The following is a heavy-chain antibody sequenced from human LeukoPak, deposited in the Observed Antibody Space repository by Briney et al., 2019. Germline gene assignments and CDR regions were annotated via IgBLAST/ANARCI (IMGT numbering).Heavy chain of an antibody. Sequence: ASVKVSCEASGYTFTSYYMHWVRQAPGQGLEWMGIINPSGGSTSYAQKFQGRVTMTRDTSTSTVYMELSSLRSEDTAVYYCARLPSTMIVVNDWGQGTLVTVSS. CDR2: INPSGGST. V-gene: IGHV1-46*01. J-gene: IGHJ4*02. D-gene: IGHD3-22*01. CDR3: ARLPSTMIVVND. CDR1: GYTFTSYY.